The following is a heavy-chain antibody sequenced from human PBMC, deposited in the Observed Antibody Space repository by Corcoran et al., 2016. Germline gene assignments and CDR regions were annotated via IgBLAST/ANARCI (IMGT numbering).Heavy chain of an antibody. D-gene: IGHD6-6*01. CDR1: GFTFDDYA. Sequence: EVQLVESGGGLVQPGRSLRLSCAASGFTFDDYAMHWVRQAPGKGLEWVSGISWNSGSIGYADSVKGRFTISRDNAKNSLYLQMNSLRAEDTALYYCAKAEGSSSPMGYYYYGMDVWGQGTTVTVSS. CDR2: ISWNSGSI. CDR3: AKAEGSSSPMGYYYYGMDV. J-gene: IGHJ6*02. V-gene: IGHV3-9*01.